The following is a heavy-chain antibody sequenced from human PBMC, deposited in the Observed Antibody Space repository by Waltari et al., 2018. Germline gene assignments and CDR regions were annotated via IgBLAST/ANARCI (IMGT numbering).Heavy chain of an antibody. CDR3: AKRDYDYGVDV. V-gene: IGHV3-23*01. CDR2: IRISGTST. CDR1: GLTLSNFA. J-gene: IGHJ6*02. Sequence: EVQLLESGGDLVQPGGSLRLSCAASGLTLSNFAMMWVRQAPGKGLGWVASIRISGTSTKDTDSVKGRFTISRDNSKNTLYLQMNSLSAEDTAVYFCAKRDYDYGVDVWGQGTLVTVSS.